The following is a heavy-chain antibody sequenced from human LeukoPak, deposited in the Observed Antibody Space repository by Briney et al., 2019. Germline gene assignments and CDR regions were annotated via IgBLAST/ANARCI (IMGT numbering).Heavy chain of an antibody. J-gene: IGHJ5*02. D-gene: IGHD3-10*01. V-gene: IGHV4-59*08. Sequence: PSETLSLTCTVSGGSISSYYWSWIRQPPGKGLEWIGYIYYSGSTNYNPSLKSRVAISVDTSKNLFSLRLSSVIAADTAVYYCARQKRYSSGFDPWGQGTLVTVSS. CDR1: GGSISSYY. CDR2: IYYSGST. CDR3: ARQKRYSSGFDP.